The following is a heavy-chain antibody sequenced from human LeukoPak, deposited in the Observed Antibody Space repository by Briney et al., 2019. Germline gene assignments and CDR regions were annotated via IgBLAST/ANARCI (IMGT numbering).Heavy chain of an antibody. CDR1: GGSFGDYH. V-gene: IGHV4-34*01. J-gene: IGHJ4*02. D-gene: IGHD3-10*01. CDR3: GSLQQIRGLSVFDF. Sequence: SETLFPTCALSGGSFGDYHWSWIRQPPGKGLEWIGEIHQRGVTTYNPSLKSRVTLSIDASKRQFSVKLTSVTAADTAVYFCGSLQQIRGLSVFDFWGQGALVTVSS. CDR2: IHQRGVT.